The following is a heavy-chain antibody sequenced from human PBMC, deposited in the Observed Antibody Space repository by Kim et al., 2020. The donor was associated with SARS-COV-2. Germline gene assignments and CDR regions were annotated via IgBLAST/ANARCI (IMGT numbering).Heavy chain of an antibody. CDR1: GFTFSSYG. Sequence: GGSLRLSCAASGFTFSSYGMHWVRQAPGKGLEWVAVISYDGSNKYYADSVKGRFTISRDNSKNTLYLQMNSLRAEDTAVYYCAKGRIMITFGGGGYDYWGQGTLVTVSS. V-gene: IGHV3-30*18. CDR2: ISYDGSNK. D-gene: IGHD3-16*01. CDR3: AKGRIMITFGGGGYDY. J-gene: IGHJ4*02.